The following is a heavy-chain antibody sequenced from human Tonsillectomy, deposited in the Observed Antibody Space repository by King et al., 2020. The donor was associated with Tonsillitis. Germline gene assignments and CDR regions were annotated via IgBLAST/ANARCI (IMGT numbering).Heavy chain of an antibody. CDR1: GFTFSSYS. CDR3: ARERDMVATGWFDP. V-gene: IGHV3-21*01. Sequence: VQLVESGGGLVKPGGSLRLSCAASGFTFSSYSMNWVRQAPGKGLEWVSSISSSSSYIYYADLVKGRFTISRDNAKNSLYLQMNSLRAEDTAVYYCARERDMVATGWFDPWGQGTLVTVSS. CDR2: ISSSSSYI. J-gene: IGHJ5*02. D-gene: IGHD5-12*01.